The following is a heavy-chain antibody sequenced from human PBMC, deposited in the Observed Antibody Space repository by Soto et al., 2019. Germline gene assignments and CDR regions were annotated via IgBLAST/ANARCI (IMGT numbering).Heavy chain of an antibody. CDR1: GFTFSSYG. V-gene: IGHV3-30*18. D-gene: IGHD6-13*01. Sequence: GGSLRLSCAASGFTFSSYGMHWVRQAPGKGLEWVAVISYDGSNKYYAESVKGRFTISRDNSKNTLYLQMNSLRAEDTAVYYCAKDHGEQQLEIDYWGQGTLVTVSS. J-gene: IGHJ4*02. CDR3: AKDHGEQQLEIDY. CDR2: ISYDGSNK.